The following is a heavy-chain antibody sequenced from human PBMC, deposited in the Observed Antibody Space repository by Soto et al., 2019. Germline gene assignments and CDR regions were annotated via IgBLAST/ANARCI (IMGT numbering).Heavy chain of an antibody. J-gene: IGHJ6*02. CDR2: IYYSGST. D-gene: IGHD3-10*01. V-gene: IGHV4-39*01. Sequence: QLQLQESGPGLVKPSETLSLTCTVSGGSISSSSYYWGWIRQPPGKGLEWIGCIYYSGSTYYNPSRKRRFTISVETSKTQFSLKLSSVTAADTDVYYCARPGGSGTLPREYGSGGDRDYYGMDVWGQGTTVTVSS. CDR1: GGSISSSSYY. CDR3: ARPGGSGTLPREYGSGGDRDYYGMDV.